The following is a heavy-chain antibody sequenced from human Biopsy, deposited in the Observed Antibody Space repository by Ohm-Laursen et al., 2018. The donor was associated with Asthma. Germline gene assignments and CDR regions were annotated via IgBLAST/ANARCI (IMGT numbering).Heavy chain of an antibody. CDR3: ARHWNWGSFFDY. CDR1: GGSMSSSSYS. D-gene: IGHD7-27*01. CDR2: ISYTGNT. J-gene: IGHJ4*02. V-gene: IGHV4-39*01. Sequence: SETLSLTCTVSGGSMSSSSYSWGWIRQPPGKGLEWIGSISYTGNTDIPSLRSRVPLSVNPSTNNFSLKLTSVTAADTAVFYCARHWNWGSFFDYWGQGMLVTVSS.